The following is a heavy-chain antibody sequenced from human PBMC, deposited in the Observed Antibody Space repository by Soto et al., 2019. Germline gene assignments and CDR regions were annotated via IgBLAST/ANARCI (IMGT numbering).Heavy chain of an antibody. J-gene: IGHJ6*02. CDR3: ARDRYYSDYYYYGMDV. CDR1: GGSIGSSSYY. D-gene: IGHD1-26*01. CDR2: IYYSGST. Sequence: PSETLSLTCTVSGGSIGSSSYYWGGIRQPPGKGLEWIGSIYYSGSTYYDPSLKSRVTISVDTSKNQFSLKLSSVTAADTAVYYCARDRYYSDYYYYGMDVWGQGTTVTVSS. V-gene: IGHV4-39*02.